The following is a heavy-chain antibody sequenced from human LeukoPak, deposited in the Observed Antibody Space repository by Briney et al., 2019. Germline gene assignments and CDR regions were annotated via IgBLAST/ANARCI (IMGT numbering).Heavy chain of an antibody. CDR3: ARDSSYCSGGSCYPRDY. CDR1: GYTFTGYY. CDR2: TNPNSGGT. J-gene: IGHJ4*02. V-gene: IGHV1-2*02. Sequence: ASVKVSCKASGYTFTGYYMHWVRQAPGQGLEWMGWTNPNSGGTNYAQKFQGGVTMTRDTSISTAYMELSRLRSDDTAVYYCARDSSYCSGGSCYPRDYWGQGTLVTVSS. D-gene: IGHD2-15*01.